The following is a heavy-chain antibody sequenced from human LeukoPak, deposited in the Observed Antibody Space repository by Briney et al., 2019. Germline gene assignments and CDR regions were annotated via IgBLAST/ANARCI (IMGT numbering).Heavy chain of an antibody. CDR3: ATDRHCTSNTRPGRGFDP. D-gene: IGHD2-2*01. CDR1: GYTFTTYG. CDR2: ISTYNGNT. V-gene: IGHV1-18*01. J-gene: IGHJ5*02. Sequence: ASVKVSCKASGYTFTTYGISWVRQAPGQGLEWMGWISTYNGNTNYAQKLQGRVSMTTDTSTTTAYMELRSLRSDDTAIYCCATDRHCTSNTRPGRGFDPWGQGTLVTVSS.